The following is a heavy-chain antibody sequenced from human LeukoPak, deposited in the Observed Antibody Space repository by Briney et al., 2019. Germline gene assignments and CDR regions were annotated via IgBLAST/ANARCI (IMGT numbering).Heavy chain of an antibody. Sequence: SETLSLTCTVSGGSISSGGYYWSWIRQHPGKGLEWIGYIYYSGSTYYNPSLKSRVTISVDTSKNQLSLKLSSVTAADTAVYYCATPYDSSGYYYVGYFDYWGQGTLVTVSS. CDR1: GGSISSGGYY. CDR3: ATPYDSSGYYYVGYFDY. D-gene: IGHD3-22*01. V-gene: IGHV4-31*03. J-gene: IGHJ4*02. CDR2: IYYSGST.